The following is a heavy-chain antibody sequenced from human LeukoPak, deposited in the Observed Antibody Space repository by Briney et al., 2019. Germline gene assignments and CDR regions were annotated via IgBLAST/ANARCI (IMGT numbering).Heavy chain of an antibody. CDR2: IYYSGST. J-gene: IGHJ3*02. Sequence: SETLSLTCTVSSGSISSYYWSWIRQPPGKGLEWIGYIYYSGSTNYNPSLKSRVTISVDTSKNQFSLKLSSVTAADTAVYYCARVMRSSSWYGDDAFDIWGQGTMVTVSS. D-gene: IGHD6-13*01. CDR3: ARVMRSSSWYGDDAFDI. V-gene: IGHV4-59*01. CDR1: SGSISSYY.